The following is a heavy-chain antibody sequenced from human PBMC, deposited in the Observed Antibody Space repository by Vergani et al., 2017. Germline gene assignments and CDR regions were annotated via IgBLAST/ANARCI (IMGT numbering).Heavy chain of an antibody. CDR1: GYSFTSYW. Sequence: EVQLVQSGAEVKKPGESLRISCKGSGYSFTSYWISWVRQMPGKGLEWMGRIDPSDSYTTYSPSFQGHVTISADKSISTAYLQWSSLKASDTAMYYCARHVAYYGSGSYGMDVWGQGTTVTVSS. CDR3: ARHVAYYGSGSYGMDV. D-gene: IGHD3-10*01. CDR2: IDPSDSYT. J-gene: IGHJ6*02. V-gene: IGHV5-10-1*01.